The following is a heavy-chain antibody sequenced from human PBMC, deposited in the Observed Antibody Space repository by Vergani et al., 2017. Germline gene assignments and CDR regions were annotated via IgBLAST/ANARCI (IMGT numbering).Heavy chain of an antibody. CDR2: IHYSENT. D-gene: IGHD6-19*01. CDR1: FDSIRNLY. V-gene: IGHV4-59*11. Sequence: QVQLQESGPGLVKSSETLSLTCSVSFDSIRNLYCNWIRQPPGKGLEWIGSIHYSENTNYNPALKTRVTISVDTSKNQFSLTLTYVTAADTAVYYCASDTHSGQRADRWGQGILVTV. J-gene: IGHJ5*02. CDR3: ASDTHSGQRADR.